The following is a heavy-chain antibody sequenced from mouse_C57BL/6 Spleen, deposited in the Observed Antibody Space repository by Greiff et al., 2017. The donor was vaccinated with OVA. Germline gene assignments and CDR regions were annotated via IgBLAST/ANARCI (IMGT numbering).Heavy chain of an antibody. J-gene: IGHJ2*01. CDR3: TREGITTVVADY. CDR2: ISSGGDYI. D-gene: IGHD1-1*01. V-gene: IGHV5-9-1*02. Sequence: EVKLVESGEGLVKPGGSLKLSCAASGFTFSSYAMSWVRQTPEKRLEWVAYISSGGDYIYYADTVTGRFTISRDNARTTLYLQMGSLKSEDTAMYYCTREGITTVVADYWGQGTTLTVSS. CDR1: GFTFSSYA.